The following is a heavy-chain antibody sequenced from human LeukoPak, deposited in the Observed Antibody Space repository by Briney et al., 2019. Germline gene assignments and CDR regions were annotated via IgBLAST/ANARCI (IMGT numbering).Heavy chain of an antibody. CDR1: GYTFTNYW. V-gene: IGHV5-51*01. CDR2: IYPGDSDT. D-gene: IGHD6-19*01. Sequence: GESLKISCRGSGYTFTNYWIGWVRQMAGKGLEWMGTIYPGDSDTRYSPSFQGQVTISVDNSINTACLQWSSLKASDTAIYYCARVAVAGPYDAFDIWGRGTMVTVS. J-gene: IGHJ3*02. CDR3: ARVAVAGPYDAFDI.